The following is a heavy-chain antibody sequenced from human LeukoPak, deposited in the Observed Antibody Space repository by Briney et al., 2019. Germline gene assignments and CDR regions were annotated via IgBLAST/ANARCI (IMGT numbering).Heavy chain of an antibody. J-gene: IGHJ4*02. Sequence: GGSLRLSCAASGFTFNSYSMNWVRQAPGKGLEWVANIKQDASEIYYVGSVKGRFTISRDNAKNSLYLQMNSLRAEDTAVYYCVRRYMATSAEDFDHWGQGTLVTVSS. D-gene: IGHD5-24*01. CDR2: IKQDASEI. CDR3: VRRYMATSAEDFDH. CDR1: GFTFNSYS. V-gene: IGHV3-7*01.